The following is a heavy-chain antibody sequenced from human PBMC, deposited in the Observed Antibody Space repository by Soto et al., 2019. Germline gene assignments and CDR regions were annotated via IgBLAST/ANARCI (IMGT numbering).Heavy chain of an antibody. Sequence: GGSLRLSCEASGFIFSNYEMTWVRQAPGKGLXXXXXXXXXXXXXXYXDSVRGRFTISRDRAKNSLYLQMSSLRAEDTAVYYCARRRSHYYYYGMDVWGRGTTVTVSS. CDR2: XXXXXXXX. J-gene: IGHJ6*02. D-gene: IGHD3-3*01. CDR1: GFIFSNYE. CDR3: ARRRSHYYYYGMDV. V-gene: IGHV3-48*03.